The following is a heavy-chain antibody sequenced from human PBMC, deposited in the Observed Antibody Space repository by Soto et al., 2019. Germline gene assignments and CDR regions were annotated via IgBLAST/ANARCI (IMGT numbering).Heavy chain of an antibody. Sequence: SLILSCAASGFTFDDYAMHWVRQAPGKGLEWVSGISWNSGSIGDADSVKGRFTISRDNAKNSLYLQMNSLRAEDTALYYCAKGGRLRFFEWLLAGIDAWGGVPTGNVSS. J-gene: IGHJ6*02. CDR1: GFTFDDYA. D-gene: IGHD3-3*01. CDR3: AKGGRLRFFEWLLAGIDA. CDR2: ISWNSGSI. V-gene: IGHV3-9*01.